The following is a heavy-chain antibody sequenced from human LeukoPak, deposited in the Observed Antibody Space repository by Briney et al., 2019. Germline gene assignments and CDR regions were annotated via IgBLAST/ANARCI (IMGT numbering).Heavy chain of an antibody. CDR1: GYTFTSYY. J-gene: IGHJ4*02. V-gene: IGHV1-46*01. Sequence: ASVKVSCKASGYTFTSYYMHWVRQAPGQGLEWMGLINPTGGSTGYAQKFQGRVTMTRDMSTSTDYMELSSLRSDDTAVYYCARGYGDYRYFDYWGQGTLVTVSS. CDR3: ARGYGDYRYFDY. CDR2: INPTGGST. D-gene: IGHD4-17*01.